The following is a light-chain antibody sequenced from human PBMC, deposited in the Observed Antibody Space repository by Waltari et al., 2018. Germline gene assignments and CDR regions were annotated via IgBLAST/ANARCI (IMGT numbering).Light chain of an antibody. CDR3: QQTYITPLT. J-gene: IGKJ4*01. CDR1: QKINNF. CDR2: RAA. V-gene: IGKV1-39*01. Sequence: DIQMTQSPSSLSASVGDRVTITCRASQKINNFLNWYQQKPGKSPKHLVYRAATLRGGVPSRFSGSGYVTDFTLTVSSLQPDDFATYYCQQTYITPLTFGGGTKAEIK.